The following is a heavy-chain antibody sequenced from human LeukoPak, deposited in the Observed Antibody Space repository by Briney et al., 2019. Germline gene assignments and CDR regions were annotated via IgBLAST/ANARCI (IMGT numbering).Heavy chain of an antibody. CDR3: AKMGYDSSGYYYSSYYYMDV. V-gene: IGHV3-23*01. J-gene: IGHJ6*03. CDR2: ISGSGGGT. CDR1: GFTFSSYA. D-gene: IGHD3-22*01. Sequence: GGSLRLSCAASGFTFSSYAMSWVRQAPGKGLEWVSAISGSGGGTYYADSVKGRFTISRDNSKNTLYLQMNSLRAEDTAVYYCAKMGYDSSGYYYSSYYYMDVWGKGTTVTVSS.